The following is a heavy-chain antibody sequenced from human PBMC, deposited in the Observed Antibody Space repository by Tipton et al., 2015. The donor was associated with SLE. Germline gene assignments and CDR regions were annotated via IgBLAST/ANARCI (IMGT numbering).Heavy chain of an antibody. V-gene: IGHV3-48*01. CDR2: ISSSSSTI. Sequence: SLRLSCAASGFTFSSYSMNWVRQAPGKGLEWVSYISSSSSTIYYADSVKGRFTISRDNAKNSLYLQMNSLRAEDTAVYYCARQPRDSSGYYSDGFDIWGQGTMVTVSS. D-gene: IGHD3-22*01. CDR1: GFTFSSYS. CDR3: ARQPRDSSGYYSDGFDI. J-gene: IGHJ3*02.